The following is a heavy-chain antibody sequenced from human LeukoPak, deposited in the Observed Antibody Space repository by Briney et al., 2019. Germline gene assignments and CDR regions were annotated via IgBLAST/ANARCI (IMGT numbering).Heavy chain of an antibody. V-gene: IGHV4-61*01. CDR3: ARGWGQWLPIDY. CDR2: IYYSGCT. J-gene: IGHJ4*02. Sequence: PSETLSLTCTVSGGSVSSSSYYWTWIRQPPGKELEWIGYIYYSGCTNYNPSLKSRVTISVDTSKNQFSLNLSSVTAADTAVYYCARGWGQWLPIDYWGQGTLVTVSS. D-gene: IGHD6-19*01. CDR1: GGSVSSSSYY.